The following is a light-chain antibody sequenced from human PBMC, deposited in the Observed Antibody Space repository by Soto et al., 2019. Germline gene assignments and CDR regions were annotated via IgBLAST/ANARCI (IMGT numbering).Light chain of an antibody. CDR2: GNT. CDR3: QSYDSSLRGVV. CDR1: NSDIGAGYD. Sequence: QSVLTQPPSLSGAPGQRVTISRTGTNSDIGAGYDVNWYQQPPGTAPKLLIYGNTNRPSGVPDRFSGSKSDTSASLAITGLQAEDEADYYCQSYDSSLRGVVFGGGTKVTVL. V-gene: IGLV1-40*01. J-gene: IGLJ3*02.